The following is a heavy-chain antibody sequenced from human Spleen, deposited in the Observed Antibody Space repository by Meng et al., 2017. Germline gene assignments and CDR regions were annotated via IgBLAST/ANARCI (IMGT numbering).Heavy chain of an antibody. CDR2: IYTSGST. D-gene: IGHD3-10*01. Sequence: SETLSLTCTVSGGSISSYYWSWIRQPAGKGLEWIGRIYTSGSTNYNPSLKSQVTMSVDTSKNQFSLKLSSVTAADTAAYYCARDGEWFGELYLFDYWGQGTLVTVSS. CDR1: GGSISSYY. J-gene: IGHJ4*02. V-gene: IGHV4-4*07. CDR3: ARDGEWFGELYLFDY.